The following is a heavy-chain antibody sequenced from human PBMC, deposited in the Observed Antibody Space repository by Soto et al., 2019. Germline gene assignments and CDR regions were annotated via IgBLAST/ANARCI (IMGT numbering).Heavy chain of an antibody. CDR3: AGVSEPYDSRPTNYFQH. CDR1: GGTFSSYA. J-gene: IGHJ1*01. D-gene: IGHD3-22*01. CDR2: IIPIFGTA. V-gene: IGHV1-69*06. Sequence: QVQLVQSGAEVKKPGSSVKVSCKASGGTFSSYAISWVRQAPGQGLEWMGGIIPIFGTANYAQKFQGRVTITADKSTSTAYMELSSLRSEDTAVYHCAGVSEPYDSRPTNYFQHWGQGTLVTVSS.